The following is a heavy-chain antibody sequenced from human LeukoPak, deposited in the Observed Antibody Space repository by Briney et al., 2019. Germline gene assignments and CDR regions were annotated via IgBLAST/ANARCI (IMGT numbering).Heavy chain of an antibody. Sequence: PGGSLRLSCAASGFTFSSYAMSWVRQAPGKGLEWVSAISGSGGSTYYADSVKGRFTISRDNSKNTLYLQMNSLRAEDTAVYYCAKDQAYSSSWWPPFDYWGQGTLVTVSS. CDR1: GFTFSSYA. J-gene: IGHJ4*02. CDR2: ISGSGGST. V-gene: IGHV3-23*01. CDR3: AKDQAYSSSWWPPFDY. D-gene: IGHD6-13*01.